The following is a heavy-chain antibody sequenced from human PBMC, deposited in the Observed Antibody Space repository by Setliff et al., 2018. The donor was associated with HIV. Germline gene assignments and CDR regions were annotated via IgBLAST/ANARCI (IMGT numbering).Heavy chain of an antibody. CDR2: INHSGST. CDR3: ATHGGWELLWGGEAYYYYGMDV. CDR1: GGTISSSDYY. Sequence: NPSETLSLTCTVSGGTISSSDYYWGWIRQPPGKGLEWIGEINHSGSTNYNPSLKSRVTISVDTSKNQFSLKLSSVTAADTAVYYCATHGGWELLWGGEAYYYYGMDVWGQGTTVTVSS. V-gene: IGHV4-39*07. D-gene: IGHD1-26*01. J-gene: IGHJ6*02.